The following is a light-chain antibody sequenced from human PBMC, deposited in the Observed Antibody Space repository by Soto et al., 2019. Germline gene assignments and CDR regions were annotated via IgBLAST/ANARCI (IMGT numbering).Light chain of an antibody. Sequence: EIVMTQSPATLSVSPGERATLSCRVSQSVSSNLAWYQQKPGQAPRLLIYGASTRATGIPARFSGSGSGTXXXXXXSSLQSEDFAVYYCQQYNNWPPITFGQGTRLEIK. J-gene: IGKJ5*01. CDR3: QQYNNWPPIT. CDR1: QSVSSN. CDR2: GAS. V-gene: IGKV3-15*01.